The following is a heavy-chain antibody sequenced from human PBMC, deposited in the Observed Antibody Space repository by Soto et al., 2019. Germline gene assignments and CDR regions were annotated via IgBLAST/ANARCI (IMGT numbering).Heavy chain of an antibody. CDR1: GCTFSSYA. J-gene: IGHJ6*01. Sequence: SVKVSCKASGCTFSSYAISWVRQAPGQGLEWMGGIIPIFGTANYAQKFQGRVTITADESTSTAYMELSSLRSEDTAVYYCASGGSSVPNYTYYGMDVWGQGTTVSVS. CDR3: ASGGSSVPNYTYYGMDV. V-gene: IGHV1-69*13. CDR2: IIPIFGTA. D-gene: IGHD6-6*01.